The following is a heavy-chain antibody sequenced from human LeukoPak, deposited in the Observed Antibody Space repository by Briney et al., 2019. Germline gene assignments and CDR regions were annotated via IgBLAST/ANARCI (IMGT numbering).Heavy chain of an antibody. J-gene: IGHJ4*02. V-gene: IGHV3-53*01. CDR2: IYSGGST. CDR3: ARAVDYDILTGPLGYFDY. Sequence: GGSLRLSCAASGFTVSSNYMSWVRQAPGKGLEWVSVIYSGGSTYYADSVKGRFTISRDNSKNTLYLKMNSLRAEDTAVYYCARAVDYDILTGPLGYFDYWGQGTLVTVSS. CDR1: GFTVSSNY. D-gene: IGHD3-9*01.